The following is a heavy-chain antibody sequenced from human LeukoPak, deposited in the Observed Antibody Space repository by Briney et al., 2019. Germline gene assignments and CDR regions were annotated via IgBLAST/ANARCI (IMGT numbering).Heavy chain of an antibody. J-gene: IGHJ5*02. CDR3: VRTPSSSWYAWFDP. V-gene: IGHV6-1*01. D-gene: IGHD6-13*01. CDR2: TYYRSKWYT. Sequence: SQTLSLTCVISGDNVSTNGAAWNWIRQSPSRGLEWLGRTYYRSKWYTDYALSVKNRISINPDTSKSQLSLQLNSVTPEDTAVYYCVRTPSSSWYAWFDPWGQGTLVTVPS. CDR1: GDNVSTNGAA.